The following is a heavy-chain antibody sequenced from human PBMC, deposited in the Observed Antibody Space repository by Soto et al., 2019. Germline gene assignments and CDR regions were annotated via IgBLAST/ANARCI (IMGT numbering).Heavy chain of an antibody. Sequence: SETLSLTCTVSGGSISSGGYYWSWLRQHPGKGLEWIGYIYYSGSTYYNPSLKSRVTISVDTSKNQFSLKLSSVTAADTAVYYCARDQRGYSSGWHTGYYYYHYGMDVWGQGTTVTVSS. D-gene: IGHD6-19*01. CDR1: GGSISSGGYY. CDR2: IYYSGST. CDR3: ARDQRGYSSGWHTGYYYYHYGMDV. V-gene: IGHV4-31*03. J-gene: IGHJ6*02.